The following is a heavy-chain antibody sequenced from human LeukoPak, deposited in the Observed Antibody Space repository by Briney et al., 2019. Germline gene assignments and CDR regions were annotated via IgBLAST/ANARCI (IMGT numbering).Heavy chain of an antibody. V-gene: IGHV4-34*01. J-gene: IGHJ4*02. CDR2: INHSGST. D-gene: IGHD3-10*01. CDR3: ARGLGRRGYYGSGSYYVD. CDR1: GGSFSGYY. Sequence: PSETLSLTCAVYGGSFSGYYWSWIRQPPGKGLEWIGEINHSGSTNYNPSLKSRVTISVDTSKNQFSLKLSSVTAADAAVYYCARGLGRRGYYGSGSYYVDWGQGTLVTVSS.